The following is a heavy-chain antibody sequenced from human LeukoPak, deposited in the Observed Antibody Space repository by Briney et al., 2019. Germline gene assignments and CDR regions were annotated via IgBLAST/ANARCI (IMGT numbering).Heavy chain of an antibody. D-gene: IGHD4-17*01. CDR3: AKAMSTVMGGTDY. CDR2: VTGSGSAT. CDR1: GFTFNSNA. J-gene: IGHJ4*02. V-gene: IGHV3-23*01. Sequence: GGSLRLSCAASGFTFNSNAMSWVRQASGKGLEWVSTVTGSGSATYYADSVKGRFIISRDNSKNTLYLQMNSLRADDTALYYCAKAMSTVMGGTDYWGQGTLVTVSS.